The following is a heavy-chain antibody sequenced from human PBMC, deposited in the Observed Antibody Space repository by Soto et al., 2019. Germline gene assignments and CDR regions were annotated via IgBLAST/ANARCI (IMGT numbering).Heavy chain of an antibody. CDR2: ISAYDGKT. V-gene: IGHV1-18*01. CDR1: GYNFTIYG. Sequence: ASVKVSCKASGYNFTIYGLHWVRQAPGQGLELMGWISAYDGKTTYAEKFRGRVTMTTDASTSTAYMELRSLRSDDTAVYYCARDPHEYWTSYWFDPWGQGTLVTVSS. D-gene: IGHD3-3*01. J-gene: IGHJ5*02. CDR3: ARDPHEYWTSYWFDP.